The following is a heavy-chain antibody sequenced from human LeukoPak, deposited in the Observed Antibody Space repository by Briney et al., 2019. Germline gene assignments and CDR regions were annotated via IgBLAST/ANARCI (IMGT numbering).Heavy chain of an antibody. D-gene: IGHD3-10*01. V-gene: IGHV1-18*01. J-gene: IGHJ4*02. CDR1: GYAFTSYG. Sequence: ASVKVSCEASGYAFTSYGITWVRQAPGQGLEWMGWISTYSGNTNYAQKFQGRVTMTTDTSTSTAYMELRSLRSDDTAVYYCARYLGARSGSYYNNWGQGTLVTVSS. CDR3: ARYLGARSGSYYNN. CDR2: ISTYSGNT.